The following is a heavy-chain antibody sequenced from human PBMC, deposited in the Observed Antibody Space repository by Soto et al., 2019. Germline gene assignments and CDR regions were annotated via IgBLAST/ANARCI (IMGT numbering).Heavy chain of an antibody. V-gene: IGHV1-46*01. Sequence: QVQLVQSGAAVKKPGASVKVSCKASGYTFTSYYMHWVRQDPGQGLEWMGIINPSGGSTSYAQKFQGRVTMTRDTSTSTVYMELSSLRSEDTAVYYCARDSGDYEYFQHWGQGTLVTVSS. D-gene: IGHD4-17*01. CDR1: GYTFTSYY. J-gene: IGHJ1*01. CDR2: INPSGGST. CDR3: ARDSGDYEYFQH.